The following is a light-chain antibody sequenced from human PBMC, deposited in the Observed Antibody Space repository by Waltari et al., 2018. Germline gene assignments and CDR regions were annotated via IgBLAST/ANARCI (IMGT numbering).Light chain of an antibody. J-gene: IGLJ3*02. Sequence: QSVLTQPPSASGTPGQRVTISCSGSSSNIGSSFVCWYQHLPGTAPKLLIYRNDQRHSGVPDRFSGSSPGTSASLAISGLRSEDEADYYCAAWDDSLTVRFGGGTKLTVL. CDR1: SSNIGSSF. CDR3: AAWDDSLTVR. V-gene: IGLV1-47*01. CDR2: RND.